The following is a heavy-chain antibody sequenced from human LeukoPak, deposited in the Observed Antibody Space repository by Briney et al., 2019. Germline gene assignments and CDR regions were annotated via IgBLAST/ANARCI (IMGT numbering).Heavy chain of an antibody. CDR1: GFTFSSCG. V-gene: IGHV3-30*02. J-gene: IGHJ3*01. CDR3: AKRADYYDSSRALYDAFDL. Sequence: PGGSLRLSCAASGFTFSSCGMHWVRQAPGKGLEWVAFIRYDGSDKYYADSVKGRFTISRDNSKNTLFLQMNSLRVADTAVYYCAKRADYYDSSRALYDAFDLWGRGTMVTVSS. CDR2: IRYDGSDK. D-gene: IGHD3-16*01.